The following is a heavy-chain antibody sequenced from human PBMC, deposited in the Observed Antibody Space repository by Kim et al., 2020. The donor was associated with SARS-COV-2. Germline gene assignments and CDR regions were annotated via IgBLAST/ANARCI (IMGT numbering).Heavy chain of an antibody. D-gene: IGHD6-19*01. J-gene: IGHJ6*02. CDR2: IYHSGST. Sequence: SETLSLTCAVSGGSISSSNWWSWVRQPPGKGLEWIGEIYHSGSTKYNPSLKSRVTISVDKSKNQFSLKLSSVTAADTAVYYCARTNSTGWYGSYYYGMDVWGQGTRVTVSS. V-gene: IGHV4-4*02. CDR3: ARTNSTGWYGSYYYGMDV. CDR1: GGSISSSNW.